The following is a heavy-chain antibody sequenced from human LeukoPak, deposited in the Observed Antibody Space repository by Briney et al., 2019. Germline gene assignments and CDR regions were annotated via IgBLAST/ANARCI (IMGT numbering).Heavy chain of an antibody. D-gene: IGHD2/OR15-2a*01. CDR2: IYPGDSDT. J-gene: IGHJ6*03. CDR1: GYSLISHW. Sequence: GESLKISCKGSGYSLISHWIGWVRQVPGKGVEWMGIIYPGDSDTRYSPAFEGQVTMSVDKSISTAYLQWSSLKASDTAIYYCARANIRPRVPWYYHYVDVWGKGTTVTVSS. V-gene: IGHV5-51*01. CDR3: ARANIRPRVPWYYHYVDV.